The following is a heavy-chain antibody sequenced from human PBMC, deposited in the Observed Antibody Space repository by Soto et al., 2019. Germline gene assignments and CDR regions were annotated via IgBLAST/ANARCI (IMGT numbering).Heavy chain of an antibody. CDR3: AKDRTIAPRHFDS. J-gene: IGHJ4*02. D-gene: IGHD3-10*01. V-gene: IGHV3-23*01. CDR1: GFTFSDHG. Sequence: VGSLRLSCTASGFTFSDHGMHWVRQAPGKGLEWVSSIRGRVGSTFYADSVKARFTISSDNSMNTPYLQMNSLRAEETAVYYWAKDRTIAPRHFDSWGQGNLV. CDR2: IRGRVGST.